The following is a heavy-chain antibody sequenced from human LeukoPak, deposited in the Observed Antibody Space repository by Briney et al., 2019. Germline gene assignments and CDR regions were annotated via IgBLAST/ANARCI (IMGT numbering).Heavy chain of an antibody. CDR2: ISRSGSTK. Sequence: GSLRLSCAASGFTFSDYNMRWIRQAPGKGLEWVSSISRSGSTKYYADSVKGRFTISRDNAKNSLFLKMNSLRAEDTAVYYCARATTVTTWLDVWGKGTTVTISS. V-gene: IGHV3-11*04. J-gene: IGHJ6*04. CDR1: GFTFSDYN. CDR3: ARATTVTTWLDV. D-gene: IGHD4-17*01.